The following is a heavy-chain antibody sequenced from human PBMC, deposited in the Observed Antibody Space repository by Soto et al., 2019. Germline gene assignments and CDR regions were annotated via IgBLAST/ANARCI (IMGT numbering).Heavy chain of an antibody. CDR2: INPNSGGT. J-gene: IGHJ5*02. CDR1: GYTFTGYY. V-gene: IGHV1-2*04. CDR3: ARDSLGYCSSTSCYTRNWFDP. Sequence: GASVKVSCKASGYTFTGYYMHWVRQAPGQGLEWMGWINPNSGGTNYAQKFQGWVTMTRDTSISTAYMELSRLRSDDTAVYYCARDSLGYCSSTSCYTRNWFDPWGQGTLVTVSS. D-gene: IGHD2-2*01.